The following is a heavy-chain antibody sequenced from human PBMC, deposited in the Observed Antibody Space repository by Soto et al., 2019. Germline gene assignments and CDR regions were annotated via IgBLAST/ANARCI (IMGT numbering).Heavy chain of an antibody. Sequence: QVQLQESGPGLVKPSETLSLTCTVSGGSISSYYWSWIRQPPGKGLEWIGYIYYSGSTNYNPSLKSRVTISVDTSKNQCSLKLSSVTAADTAVYYCARDPRDSSSSFVGFDPWGQGTLVTVSS. CDR2: IYYSGST. D-gene: IGHD6-13*01. CDR1: GGSISSYY. CDR3: ARDPRDSSSSFVGFDP. V-gene: IGHV4-59*01. J-gene: IGHJ5*02.